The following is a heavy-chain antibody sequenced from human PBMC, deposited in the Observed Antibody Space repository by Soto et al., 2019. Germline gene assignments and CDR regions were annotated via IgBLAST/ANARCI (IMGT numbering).Heavy chain of an antibody. CDR1: GYTFTSYY. D-gene: IGHD5-12*01. Sequence: AAVNVSCKSSGYTFTSYYIHWVRQAPGQGLEWMGIINPSGGGTSYAQKFQGRVTMTRDTSTSTVYMELSSLRSEDTAVYYCARGGAGGYNYYYYYGMDVWGQGTTVTVSS. J-gene: IGHJ6*02. CDR3: ARGGAGGYNYYYYYGMDV. V-gene: IGHV1-46*01. CDR2: INPSGGGT.